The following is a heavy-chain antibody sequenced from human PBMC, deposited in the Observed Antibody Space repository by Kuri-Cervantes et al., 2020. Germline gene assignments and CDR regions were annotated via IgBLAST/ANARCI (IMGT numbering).Heavy chain of an antibody. CDR3: AKDPMGAAAAFNWYFDL. CDR1: GFTFSSYS. J-gene: IGHJ2*01. Sequence: GESLKISCAASGFTFSSYSMNWVRQAPGKGLEWVSSISSSSSYIYYADSVKGRFTISRDNAKNSLYLQMNSLRAEDTAVYYCAKDPMGAAAAFNWYFDLWGRGTLVTVSS. CDR2: ISSSSSYI. D-gene: IGHD6-13*01. V-gene: IGHV3-21*01.